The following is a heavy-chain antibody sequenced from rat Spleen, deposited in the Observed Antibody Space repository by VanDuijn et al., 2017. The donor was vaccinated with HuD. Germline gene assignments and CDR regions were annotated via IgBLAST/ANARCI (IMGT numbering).Heavy chain of an antibody. CDR2: ISTGGGNT. CDR3: ARLYYFDGSYYYRFYFDY. V-gene: IGHV5-25*01. Sequence: EVQLVESGGGLVQPGRSLKLSCAASGFTFSNYDMAWVRQAPTKGLEWIASISTGGGNTYYRDSVKGRFTISRDNAKSTLYLKMDSLRSEDTATYYCARLYYFDGSYYYRFYFDYWGQGVMVTVSS. D-gene: IGHD1-12*02. J-gene: IGHJ2*01. CDR1: GFTFSNYD.